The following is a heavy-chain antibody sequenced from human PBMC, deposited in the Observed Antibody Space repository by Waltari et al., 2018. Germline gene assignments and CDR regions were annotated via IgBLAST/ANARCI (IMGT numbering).Heavy chain of an antibody. D-gene: IGHD6-6*01. CDR2: IYTSGST. CDR3: ARDPGSSIAARGDAFDI. J-gene: IGHJ3*02. Sequence: QVQLQESGPGLVKPSETLSLTCTVSGGSISSYYWSWIRQPAGKGLEWIGRIYTSGSTNSNPSLKSRVTMSVDTSKNQFSLKLSSVTAADTAVYYCARDPGSSIAARGDAFDIWGQGTMVTVSS. CDR1: GGSISSYY. V-gene: IGHV4-4*07.